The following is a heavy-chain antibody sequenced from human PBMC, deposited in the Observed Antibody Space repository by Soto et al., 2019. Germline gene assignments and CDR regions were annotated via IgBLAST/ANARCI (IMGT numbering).Heavy chain of an antibody. CDR3: ARAHFADGTSWYMIDY. Sequence: GESLKISFNVSGYNFASQLICWVRQMPVKGLECMGIIYPSDSDTRYSPSFQGQVTISADKSISAAYLEWSSLKASDTAIYYCARAHFADGTSWYMIDYCGRGILVSVCS. J-gene: IGHJ4*02. V-gene: IGHV5-51*01. D-gene: IGHD2-2*02. CDR1: GYNFASQL. CDR2: IYPSDSDT.